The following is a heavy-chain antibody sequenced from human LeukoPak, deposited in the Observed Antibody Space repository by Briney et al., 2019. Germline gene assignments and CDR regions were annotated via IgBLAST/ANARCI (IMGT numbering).Heavy chain of an antibody. J-gene: IGHJ5*02. CDR1: GFSLSTSGVG. V-gene: IGHV2-5*02. CDR3: AHTYGSGPTGRFDP. CDR2: IYWDDDK. D-gene: IGHD3-10*01. Sequence: QSGPTLVKPTQTLTLTCTFSGFSLSTSGVGVGWIRQPPGKALEWLALIYWDDDKRYSPSLKSRLTITKDTSKNQVVLTMTNMDPVDTATYYCAHTYGSGPTGRFDPWGQGTLVTVSS.